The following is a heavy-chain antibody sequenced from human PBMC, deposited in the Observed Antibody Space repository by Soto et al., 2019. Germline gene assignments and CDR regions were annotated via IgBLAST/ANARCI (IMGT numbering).Heavy chain of an antibody. D-gene: IGHD3-10*01. CDR3: ARGASTVRRGGWFDP. Sequence: NPSETLSLTCTVSGGSISSYYWSWIRQPPGKGLEWIGYIYYSGSTNYNPSLKSRVTISVDTSKNQFSLKLSSVTAADTAVYYCARGASTVRRGGWFDPWGQGTLVTVSS. CDR1: GGSISSYY. J-gene: IGHJ5*02. V-gene: IGHV4-59*01. CDR2: IYYSGST.